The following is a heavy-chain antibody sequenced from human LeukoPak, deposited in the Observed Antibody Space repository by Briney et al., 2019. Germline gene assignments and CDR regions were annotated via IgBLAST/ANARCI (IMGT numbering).Heavy chain of an antibody. CDR1: GFIFSDYG. CDR3: AKHYYGSGSQKYYFDY. J-gene: IGHJ4*02. Sequence: GGSLRLSCAASGFIFSDYGMHWVRQAPGKGLEWVTLVRNDGSDKYYADSVKGRFTTSRDNSKNTPYLQMNSLRPEDTAVYYCAKHYYGSGSQKYYFDYWGQGALVTVSS. V-gene: IGHV3-30*02. CDR2: VRNDGSDK. D-gene: IGHD3-10*01.